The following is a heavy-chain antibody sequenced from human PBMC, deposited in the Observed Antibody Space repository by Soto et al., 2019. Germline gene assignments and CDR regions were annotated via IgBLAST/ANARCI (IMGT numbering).Heavy chain of an antibody. D-gene: IGHD6-13*01. Sequence: PGGSLRLSCGASGFTFTNFWMHWVRQVPGKGLVWVSRIDTSGTSTSYADSVKGRFTTSRDNAKSTVTLQMNSLRAEDTGVYYCARDSWYFDVWSQGSLVTVSS. V-gene: IGHV3-74*01. J-gene: IGHJ4*02. CDR3: ARDSWYFDV. CDR1: GFTFTNFW. CDR2: IDTSGTST.